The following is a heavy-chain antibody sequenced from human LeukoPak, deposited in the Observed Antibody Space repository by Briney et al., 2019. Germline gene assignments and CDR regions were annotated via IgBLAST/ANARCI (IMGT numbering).Heavy chain of an antibody. CDR1: GFTFSRYW. CDR3: ARGCTSSSCYDY. D-gene: IGHD2-2*01. CDR2: RNEDGNKK. V-gene: IGHV3-7*01. Sequence: GGSLRLSCTASGFTFSRYWMGWVRQAPGKGLEWVANRNEDGNKKYYVDSVKGRFTIPRDNTKKSLYLQMDSLRPEDTAVYYCARGCTSSSCYDYWGQGTLVTVSS. J-gene: IGHJ4*02.